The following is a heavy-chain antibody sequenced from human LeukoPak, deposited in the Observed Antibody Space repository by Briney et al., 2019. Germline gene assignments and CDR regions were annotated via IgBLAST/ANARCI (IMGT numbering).Heavy chain of an antibody. CDR2: INHSGST. CDR3: AGDYVWGSYTDY. CDR1: GGSFSGYY. J-gene: IGHJ4*02. V-gene: IGHV4-34*01. D-gene: IGHD3-16*01. Sequence: SETLSLTCAVYGGSFSGYYWSWIRQPPGKGLEWIGEINHSGSTNYNPSLKSRVTISVDTSKNQFSLKLSSVTAADTAVYYCAGDYVWGSYTDYWGQGTLVTVSS.